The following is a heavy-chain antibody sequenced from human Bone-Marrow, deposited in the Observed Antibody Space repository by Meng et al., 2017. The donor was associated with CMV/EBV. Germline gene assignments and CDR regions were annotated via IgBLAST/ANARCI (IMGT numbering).Heavy chain of an antibody. J-gene: IGHJ6*02. V-gene: IGHV1-2*02. CDR3: ARTFTITIFGVVIGTPYGMAV. CDR1: GYTFTGYY. Sequence: ASVKVSCKASGYTFTGYYMHWVRQAPGQGLEWMGWINPNSGGTNYAQKFQGRVTMTRDTSISTAYMELSRLRSDDTAVYYCARTFTITIFGVVIGTPYGMAVWGQRNTVHVAS. CDR2: INPNSGGT. D-gene: IGHD3-3*01.